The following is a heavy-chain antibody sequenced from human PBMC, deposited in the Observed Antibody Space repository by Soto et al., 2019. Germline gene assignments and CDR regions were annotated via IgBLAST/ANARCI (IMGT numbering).Heavy chain of an antibody. V-gene: IGHV3-48*04. CDR1: GFTFSSYS. CDR2: IRSSSSTI. CDR3: ARESRGYSYGLLY. D-gene: IGHD5-18*01. J-gene: IGHJ4*02. Sequence: PGGSLRLSCAASGFTFSSYSMNWVRQAPGKGLEWVSYIRSSSSTIYYADSVKGRFSISRDNAKTSLYLQMNSLRAEDTAVYYCARESRGYSYGLLYWGQGTLVTVSS.